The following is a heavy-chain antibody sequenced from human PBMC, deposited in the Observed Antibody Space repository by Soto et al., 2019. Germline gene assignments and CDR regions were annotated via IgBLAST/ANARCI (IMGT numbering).Heavy chain of an antibody. D-gene: IGHD3-3*01. Sequence: PSETLSLTCTVSGGSISSGGYYWSWIRQHPGKGLEWIGYIYYSGSTYYNPSLKSRVTISVDTSKNQFSLKLSSVTAADTAVYYCALESRDYDFWSGYYTPWFDPWGQGTLVTVSS. CDR2: IYYSGST. J-gene: IGHJ5*02. CDR1: GGSISSGGYY. CDR3: ALESRDYDFWSGYYTPWFDP. V-gene: IGHV4-31*03.